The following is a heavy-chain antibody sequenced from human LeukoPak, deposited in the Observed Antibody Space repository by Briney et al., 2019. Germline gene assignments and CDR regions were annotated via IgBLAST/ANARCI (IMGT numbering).Heavy chain of an antibody. J-gene: IGHJ4*02. CDR1: GVSISSYY. V-gene: IGHV4-4*07. CDR3: ARTGGYDYHIDH. CDR2: IYISGTT. D-gene: IGHD5-12*01. Sequence: KTSETLSFTCSVSGVSISSYYWSWVRQTAGKGLEWIGRIYISGTTNYNPSLNSRVTMSIDTSKNQFSLKLTSVTAADTGVYYCARTGGYDYHIDHWGQGTQVTVSS.